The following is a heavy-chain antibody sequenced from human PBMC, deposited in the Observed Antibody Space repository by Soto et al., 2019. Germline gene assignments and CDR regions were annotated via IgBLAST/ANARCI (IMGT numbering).Heavy chain of an antibody. V-gene: IGHV3-15*01. Sequence: EAQLVDSGGGLVKPGESLRLSCAVSGLTIFRDAWLTWVRQVPGKGLEWVGHIKGRVNYAAPVEDRFTISREVSKNTMYLHMNSLRPDDTAFYYCTWMNTVTSVYNWGQGTLVTVSS. CDR1: GLTIFRDAW. J-gene: IGHJ4*02. CDR2: IKGRV. D-gene: IGHD4-17*01. CDR3: TWMNTVTSVYN.